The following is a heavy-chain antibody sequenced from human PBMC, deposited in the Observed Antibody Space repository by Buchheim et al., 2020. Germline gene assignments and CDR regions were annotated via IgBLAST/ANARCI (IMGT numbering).Heavy chain of an antibody. Sequence: EVQLVESGGGLVQPGGSLRLSCAASGFTFSTYSMSWVRQAPGKGLEWVAKIKQDGSEKYYVDSVKGRFTISRDNAKNSLYLQMNSLRAEDTAVYYCARDLAGATSWGQGTL. V-gene: IGHV3-7*01. J-gene: IGHJ4*02. D-gene: IGHD1-26*01. CDR3: ARDLAGATS. CDR1: GFTFSTYS. CDR2: IKQDGSEK.